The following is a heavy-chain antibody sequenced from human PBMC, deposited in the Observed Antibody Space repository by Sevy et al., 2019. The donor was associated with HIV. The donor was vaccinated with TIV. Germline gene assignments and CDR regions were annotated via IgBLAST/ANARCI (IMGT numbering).Heavy chain of an antibody. CDR3: AKDALAAAGTGDFYYYYGMDV. CDR2: ISGSGGST. Sequence: GGSLSLSCAASGFTFSSYAMSWVRQAPGKGLEWVSAISGSGGSTYYADSVKGRFTISRDNSKNTLYLQMNSLRAEDTAVYYCAKDALAAAGTGDFYYYYGMDVWGQGTTVTVSS. D-gene: IGHD6-13*01. CDR1: GFTFSSYA. J-gene: IGHJ6*02. V-gene: IGHV3-23*01.